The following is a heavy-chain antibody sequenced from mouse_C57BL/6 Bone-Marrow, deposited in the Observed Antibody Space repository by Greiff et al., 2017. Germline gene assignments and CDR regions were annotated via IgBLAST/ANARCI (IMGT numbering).Heavy chain of an antibody. D-gene: IGHD4-1*01. V-gene: IGHV1-18*01. CDR3: ARRWDDWYFDV. J-gene: IGHJ1*03. CDR1: GYTFTDYN. CDR2: INPNNGVT. Sequence: VQLQQSGPELVKPGASVKIPCKASGYTFTDYNMDWVKQSHGKSLEWIGDINPNNGVTIYNHKFKGKATLTVDKSSSTAYMERRSLTSEDTAVYYCARRWDDWYFDVWGTGTTVTVSS.